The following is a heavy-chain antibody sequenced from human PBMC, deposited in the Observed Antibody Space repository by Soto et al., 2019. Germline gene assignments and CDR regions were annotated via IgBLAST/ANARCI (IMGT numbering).Heavy chain of an antibody. J-gene: IGHJ2*01. CDR1: GYSFTGFY. Sequence: ASVKVSCKAVGYSFTGFYLHWMRQAPGQGLEWMGWINPNTGVTKYEENFQAWVTMTRDTSINTAYMELSRLTHDDTAVYYCARKCSHTDCLCDAFDLWG. CDR3: ARKCSHTDCLCDAFDL. V-gene: IGHV1-2*04. CDR2: INPNTGVT. D-gene: IGHD2-21*02.